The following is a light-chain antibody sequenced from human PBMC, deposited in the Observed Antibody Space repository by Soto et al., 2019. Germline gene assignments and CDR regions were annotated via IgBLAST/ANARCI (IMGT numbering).Light chain of an antibody. Sequence: EIVMTQSPATLSVSPGERATLSCTASQSVSSNLAWYQQKPGQAPRLLIYGASTRATGIPARFSGSGSGTEFTLSISSLQSEDFAAYYCHQYNNWPPFTFGPGTKVDIK. V-gene: IGKV3-15*01. J-gene: IGKJ3*01. CDR2: GAS. CDR3: HQYNNWPPFT. CDR1: QSVSSN.